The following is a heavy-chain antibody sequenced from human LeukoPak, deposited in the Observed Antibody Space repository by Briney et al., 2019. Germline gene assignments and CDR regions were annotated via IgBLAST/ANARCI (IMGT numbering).Heavy chain of an antibody. D-gene: IGHD3-3*01. CDR3: ARNSREWLFSPDV. CDR1: GFTFSSYG. J-gene: IGHJ6*02. Sequence: GGSLRLPCAASGFTFSSYGMHWVRQAPGKGLEWVAVIWYDGSNKYYADSVKGRFTISRDNSKNTLYLQMNSLRAEDTAVYYCARNSREWLFSPDVWGRGTTVTVSS. V-gene: IGHV3-33*01. CDR2: IWYDGSNK.